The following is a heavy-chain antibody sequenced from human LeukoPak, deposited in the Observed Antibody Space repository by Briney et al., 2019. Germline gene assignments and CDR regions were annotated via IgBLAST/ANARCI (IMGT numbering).Heavy chain of an antibody. J-gene: IGHJ3*02. D-gene: IGHD3-9*01. Sequence: GASVKVSCKASGYTFTSYDITWVRQAPGQGLEWMGWMSPNSGNTGYAQKFQGRVTMTRNTSITTAYMELSSLTSEDTAVYYCARADDILTGYRGGAFDIWGQGTMVTVSS. CDR1: GYTFTSYD. CDR3: ARADDILTGYRGGAFDI. CDR2: MSPNSGNT. V-gene: IGHV1-8*01.